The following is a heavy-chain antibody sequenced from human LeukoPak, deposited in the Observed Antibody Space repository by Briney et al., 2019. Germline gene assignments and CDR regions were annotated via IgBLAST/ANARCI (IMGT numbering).Heavy chain of an antibody. Sequence: GASVKVSCKASGYIFSSYYLNWVRQAPGQGLEWMGIINPSGGSTSYAQKFQGRVTMTRDTSTSTVYMELSSLRSEDTAVYYCARDSPISGSYYRGLGYWGQGTLVTVSS. CDR2: INPSGGST. V-gene: IGHV1-46*01. D-gene: IGHD1-26*01. CDR3: ARDSPISGSYYRGLGY. J-gene: IGHJ4*02. CDR1: GYIFSSYY.